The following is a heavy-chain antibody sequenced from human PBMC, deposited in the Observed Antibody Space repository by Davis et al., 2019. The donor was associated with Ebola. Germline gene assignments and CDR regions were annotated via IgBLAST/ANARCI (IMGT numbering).Heavy chain of an antibody. J-gene: IGHJ6*02. V-gene: IGHV3-23*01. CDR2: ISGSGGST. D-gene: IGHD3-3*01. CDR3: AKEEGFLGRAGGMDV. Sequence: PGGSLRLSCAASGFVFGASAMSWVRQAPGKGLEWVSGISGSGGSTYFADSVKGRFTISRDNFKKTLYLQMNNLKVDDTAVYYCAKEEGFLGRAGGMDVWGQGTPVTVSS. CDR1: GFVFGASA.